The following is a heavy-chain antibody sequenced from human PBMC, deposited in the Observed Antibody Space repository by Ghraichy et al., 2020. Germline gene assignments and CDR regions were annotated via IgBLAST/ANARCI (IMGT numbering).Heavy chain of an antibody. CDR2: FDPEDGET. J-gene: IGHJ4*02. CDR3: ATALGYYDILTGYYNFDY. Sequence: ASVKVSCKVSGYTLTELSMHWVRQAPGKGLEWMGGFDPEDGETIYAQKFQGRVTMTEDTSTDTAYMELSSLRSEDTAVYYCATALGYYDILTGYYNFDYWGQGTLVTVSS. CDR1: GYTLTELS. V-gene: IGHV1-24*01. D-gene: IGHD3-9*01.